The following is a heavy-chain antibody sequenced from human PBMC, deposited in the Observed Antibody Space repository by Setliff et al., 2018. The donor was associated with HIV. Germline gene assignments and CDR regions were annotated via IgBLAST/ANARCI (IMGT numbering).Heavy chain of an antibody. CDR2: INAGDDNT. V-gene: IGHV1-3*01. D-gene: IGHD6-19*01. Sequence: ASVKVSCKAVGYTFSTNAIHWVRQAPGQRLEWMGYINAGDDNTRYSEKFQGRVTITRDTSANTAYMELSSLRSEDTAVYYCARGSCSGCYLSDYWGLGTLVTVSS. CDR3: ARGSCSGCYLSDY. CDR1: GYTFSTNA. J-gene: IGHJ4*02.